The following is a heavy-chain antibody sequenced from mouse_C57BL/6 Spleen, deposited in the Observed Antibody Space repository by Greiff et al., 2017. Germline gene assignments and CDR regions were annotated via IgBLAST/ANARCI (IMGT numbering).Heavy chain of an antibody. J-gene: IGHJ3*01. D-gene: IGHD2-2*01. V-gene: IGHV1-72*01. CDR2: IDPNSGGT. CDR3: ARSEYGYDPAWFAY. CDR1: GYTFTSYW. Sequence: QVQLQQPGAELVKPGASVKLSCKASGYTFTSYWMHWVKQRPGRGLEWIGRIDPNSGGTKYNEKFKSKATLTVDKPSSKAYMQLSSLTSEDSAVSYGARSEYGYDPAWFAYWGQGTLVTVSA.